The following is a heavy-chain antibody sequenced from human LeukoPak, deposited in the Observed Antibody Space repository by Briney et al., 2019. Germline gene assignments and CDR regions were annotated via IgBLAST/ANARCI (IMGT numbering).Heavy chain of an antibody. D-gene: IGHD6-25*01. CDR1: GFTFSSYA. V-gene: IGHV3-23*01. J-gene: IGHJ4*02. CDR2: ISGSGGST. CDR3: TRAAKTDIDY. Sequence: GGSLRLSCAASGFTFSSYAMSWVHHASGKGLEWVSAISGSGGSTYYADSVKGRFTISRDNSKNTLYLQMNSLRVEDTAVYYCTRAAKTDIDYWGQGTLVTVSS.